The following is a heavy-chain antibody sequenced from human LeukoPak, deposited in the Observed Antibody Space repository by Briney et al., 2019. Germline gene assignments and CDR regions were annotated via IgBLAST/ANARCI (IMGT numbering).Heavy chain of an antibody. D-gene: IGHD3-3*01. CDR2: ISGDDDST. CDR3: AKAARSFLEGPNGYFDY. J-gene: IGHJ4*02. V-gene: IGHV3-43D*03. CDR1: GFTFDGYA. Sequence: GGSLRLSCAASGFTFDGYAMHWVRHAPGQGLEWVSLISGDDDSTYYADSVKGRFTISRDNSKNSLYLQMNSLRAEDTALYYCAKAARSFLEGPNGYFDYWGQGTLVTVSS.